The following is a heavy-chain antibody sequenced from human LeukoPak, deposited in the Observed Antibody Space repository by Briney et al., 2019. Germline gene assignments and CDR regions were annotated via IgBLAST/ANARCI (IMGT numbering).Heavy chain of an antibody. Sequence: PGGSLRLSCAASGFTFSSYWMHWVRQAPGKGLVWVSRINTDGSSTSYADSVKGRFTISRDNAKNTLYLQMNSLRAEDTAVYYCARDREGYGDYGDWGQGTLVTVSS. J-gene: IGHJ4*02. CDR1: GFTFSSYW. CDR3: ARDREGYGDYGD. V-gene: IGHV3-74*01. CDR2: INTDGSST. D-gene: IGHD4-17*01.